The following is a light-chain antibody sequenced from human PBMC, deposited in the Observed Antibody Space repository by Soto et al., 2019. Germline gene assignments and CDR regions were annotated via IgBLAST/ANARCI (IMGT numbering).Light chain of an antibody. CDR1: QGINKF. Sequence: DIQMTQSPSSLSASVGDSVTITCRASQGINKFLAWFQQKPGTAPKSLISTASRLQSGVPSRFSGSESGTHFTLTNNNLQPEDFATYYCQQYESFPLTFGGGTRVEIK. V-gene: IGKV1-16*01. CDR3: QQYESFPLT. CDR2: TAS. J-gene: IGKJ4*01.